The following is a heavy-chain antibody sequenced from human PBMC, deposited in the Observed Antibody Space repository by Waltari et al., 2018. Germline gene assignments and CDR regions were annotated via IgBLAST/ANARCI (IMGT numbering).Heavy chain of an antibody. Sequence: QVQLQESGPGLVKPSETLSLTCTVSGGSISSYYWSWIRQPPGKGLEWIGYIYYSGSTNYNPSLKSRVTISVDTSKNQFSLKLSSVTAADTAVYYCARAVVKALFDPWGQGTLVTVSS. CDR1: GGSISSYY. CDR3: ARAVVKALFDP. CDR2: IYYSGST. V-gene: IGHV4-59*01. J-gene: IGHJ5*02.